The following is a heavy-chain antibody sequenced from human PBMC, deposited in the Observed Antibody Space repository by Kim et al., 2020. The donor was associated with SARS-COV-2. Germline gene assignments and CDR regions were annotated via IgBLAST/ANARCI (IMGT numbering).Heavy chain of an antibody. V-gene: IGHV4-39*01. CDR3: ARLASNYYDSSGYYSRAIDY. D-gene: IGHD3-22*01. J-gene: IGHJ4*02. Sequence: PSETLSLTCTVSGGSISSSSYYWGWIRQPPGKGLEWIGSIYYSGSTYYNPSLKSRVTISVDTSKNQFSLKLSSVTAADTAVYYCARLASNYYDSSGYYSRAIDYWGQGTLVTVSS. CDR1: GGSISSSSYY. CDR2: IYYSGST.